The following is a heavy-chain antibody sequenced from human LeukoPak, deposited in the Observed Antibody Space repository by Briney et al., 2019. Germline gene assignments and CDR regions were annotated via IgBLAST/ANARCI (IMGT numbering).Heavy chain of an antibody. CDR3: ARDLVGAARHFDY. Sequence: PGGSLRLSCAASGFTFSSYAMHWVRQAPGKGLEWVAVISYDGSNKYYADSVKGRFTISRDNSKNTLYLQMNSLRAEDTAVYYCARDLVGAARHFDYWGQGTLVTVSS. J-gene: IGHJ4*02. D-gene: IGHD6-6*01. CDR1: GFTFSSYA. V-gene: IGHV3-30-3*01. CDR2: ISYDGSNK.